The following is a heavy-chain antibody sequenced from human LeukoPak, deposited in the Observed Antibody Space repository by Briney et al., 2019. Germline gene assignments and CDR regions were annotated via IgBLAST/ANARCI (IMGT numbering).Heavy chain of an antibody. CDR2: INPNSGGT. V-gene: IGHV1-2*02. J-gene: IGHJ3*02. Sequence: ASVKVSCKASGYTLTGYYMHWVRQAPGQGLEWMGWINPNSGGTNYAQKFQGRVTLTRDTSISTAYMELSRLRSDDTAVYYCARDYGDYTPTDAFDIWGQGTMVTVSS. CDR1: GYTLTGYY. D-gene: IGHD4-17*01. CDR3: ARDYGDYTPTDAFDI.